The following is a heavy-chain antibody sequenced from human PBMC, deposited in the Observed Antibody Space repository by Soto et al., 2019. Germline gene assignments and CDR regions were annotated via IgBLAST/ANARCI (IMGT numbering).Heavy chain of an antibody. CDR3: ARGPDSGDF. D-gene: IGHD6-19*01. CDR1: GFTFSTFS. J-gene: IGHJ4*02. Sequence: QVQLVESGGGVVQPGRSLRLSCATSGFTFSTFSMHWVRQAPGKGLEWVAHISYDGSEKDYADSVKGRFTISRDNSDNTLFLPMNSLTSDDSGVYFCARGPDSGDFWGQGTLVTVPS. CDR2: ISYDGSEK. V-gene: IGHV3-30*04.